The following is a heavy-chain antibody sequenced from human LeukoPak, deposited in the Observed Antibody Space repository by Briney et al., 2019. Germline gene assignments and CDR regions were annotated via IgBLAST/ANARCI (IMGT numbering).Heavy chain of an antibody. Sequence: KSSETLSLTCAVYGGSFSSYYWSWIRQPPGKGLEWIGEINHSGSTNYNPSLKSRVTISVDTSKNQFSLKLSSVTAADTAVYYCASEVAYCGGDCPTFDYWGQGTLVTVSS. CDR1: GGSFSSYY. CDR2: INHSGST. D-gene: IGHD2-21*02. V-gene: IGHV4-34*01. CDR3: ASEVAYCGGDCPTFDY. J-gene: IGHJ4*02.